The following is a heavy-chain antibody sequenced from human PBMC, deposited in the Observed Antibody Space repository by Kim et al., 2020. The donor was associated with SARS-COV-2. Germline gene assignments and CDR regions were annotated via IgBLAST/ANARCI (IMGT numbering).Heavy chain of an antibody. J-gene: IGHJ4*02. V-gene: IGHV3-48*02. Sequence: GGSLRLSCAASGFIFSSYSMNWVRQAPGKGLEWVSYISSSSSTIYYADSVKGRFTISRDNAKNSLYLQMNSLRDEDTAVYYCARDWPYSSSFRYFDYWGQGTLVTVSS. CDR2: ISSSSSTI. D-gene: IGHD6-6*01. CDR1: GFIFSSYS. CDR3: ARDWPYSSSFRYFDY.